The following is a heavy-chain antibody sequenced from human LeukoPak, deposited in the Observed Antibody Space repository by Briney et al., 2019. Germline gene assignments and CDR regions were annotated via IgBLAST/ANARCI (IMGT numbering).Heavy chain of an antibody. CDR1: GFTFSSFA. CDR2: ISGSGGST. D-gene: IGHD2-15*01. V-gene: IGHV3-23*01. Sequence: GGSLRLSCAASGFTFSSFAMSWVRQAPGKGLEWVSAISGSGGSTYYADSVKGRFTISRDNSKNTLYLQMNSLRAEDTAVYYCSIGPQRYCSGGYCYGDYWGQGTLVTVSS. J-gene: IGHJ4*02. CDR3: SIGPQRYCSGGYCYGDY.